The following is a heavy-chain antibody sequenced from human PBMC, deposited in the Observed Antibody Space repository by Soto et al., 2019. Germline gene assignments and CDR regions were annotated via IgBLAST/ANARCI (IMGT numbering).Heavy chain of an antibody. CDR3: AREYGNYDSSGYYAY. CDR2: INPSGSST. D-gene: IGHD3-22*01. Sequence: ASVKVSCKTSGYSFTSYFIHWVRQAPGQGLEWMGIINPSGSSTNYAQKLQGRVSMTRDRSTSTVHMELSSLRSDDTAMYYCAREYGNYDSSGYYAYWGQGTLVTVSS. J-gene: IGHJ4*02. CDR1: GYSFTSYF. V-gene: IGHV1-46*01.